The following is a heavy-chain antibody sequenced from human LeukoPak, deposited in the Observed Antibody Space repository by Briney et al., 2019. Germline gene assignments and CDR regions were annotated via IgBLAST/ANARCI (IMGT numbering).Heavy chain of an antibody. Sequence: GESLKISCKGSGSSFTSYWIGWVRQLPGKGLEWMGIIYPGDSDTSYSPSFQGQVTISADKSISTASLQWSRLKASDTAMYYCARRGMDYYDSSGDFSLDYWGQGTLVTVSS. J-gene: IGHJ4*02. CDR3: ARRGMDYYDSSGDFSLDY. D-gene: IGHD3-22*01. CDR1: GSSFTSYW. CDR2: IYPGDSDT. V-gene: IGHV5-51*01.